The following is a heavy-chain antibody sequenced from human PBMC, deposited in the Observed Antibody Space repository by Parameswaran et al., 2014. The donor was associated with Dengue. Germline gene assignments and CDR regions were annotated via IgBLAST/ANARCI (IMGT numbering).Heavy chain of an antibody. Sequence: WVRQVPGQRLEWMGWINAGNGNTKYSQKFQGRVTITRDTSASTAYMELSSLRSEDTAVYYCARDDPPYYDSRIDPWGQGTLVTVSS. V-gene: IGHV1-3*01. CDR3: ARDDPPYYDSRIDP. J-gene: IGHJ5*02. D-gene: IGHD3-22*01. CDR2: INAGNGNT.